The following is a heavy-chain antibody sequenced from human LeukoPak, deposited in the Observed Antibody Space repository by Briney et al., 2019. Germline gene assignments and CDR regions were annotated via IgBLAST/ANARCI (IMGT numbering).Heavy chain of an antibody. CDR2: IYHTGST. D-gene: IGHD3-22*01. J-gene: IGHJ6*02. V-gene: IGHV4-4*02. Sequence: SETLSLTCAVSGGSISSSNWWSWVRQPPGKGLGWIGEIYHTGSTNYNPSLKSRVTISVDKSKNQFSLKLSSVTAADTAVYYCARDTSGSGCMDVWGQGTTVTVSS. CDR1: GGSISSSNW. CDR3: ARDTSGSGCMDV.